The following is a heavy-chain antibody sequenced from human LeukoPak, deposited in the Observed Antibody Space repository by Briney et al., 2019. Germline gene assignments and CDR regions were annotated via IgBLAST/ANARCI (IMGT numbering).Heavy chain of an antibody. CDR2: ISSSSSTI. CDR3: AREEMDFDY. CDR1: GFTFSSYS. D-gene: IGHD5-24*01. J-gene: IGHJ4*02. V-gene: IGHV3-48*01. Sequence: GGSLRLSCAASGFTFSSYSMNWVRQAPGKGLEWVSYISSSSSTIYYADSVKGRFTISRDNAKNSLYLQMNSLRAEDTAVYYCAREEMDFDYWGQGTLVTVSS.